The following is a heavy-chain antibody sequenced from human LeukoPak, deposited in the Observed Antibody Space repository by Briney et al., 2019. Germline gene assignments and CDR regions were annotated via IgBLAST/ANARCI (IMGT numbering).Heavy chain of an antibody. D-gene: IGHD4-17*01. CDR2: MYYTGST. CDR1: GGSISSYF. V-gene: IGHV4-59*01. J-gene: IGHJ6*02. Sequence: SETLSLTCSVSGGSISSYFWSWIRQPPGKGLEWIGSMYYTGSTNYNPSLKSRVTISVDTSKKQFSLKVSSVTAADTAVYYCARVMHGYGDFYGMDVWGQGTTVTVSS. CDR3: ARVMHGYGDFYGMDV.